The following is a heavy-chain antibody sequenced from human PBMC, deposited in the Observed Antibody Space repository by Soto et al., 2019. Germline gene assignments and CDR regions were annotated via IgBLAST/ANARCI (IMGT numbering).Heavy chain of an antibody. CDR1: GYTFTSYG. D-gene: IGHD6-13*01. Sequence: ASVKVSCKASGYTFTSYGISWVRQAPGQGLEWMGWISAYNGNTNYAQKLQGRVTMTTDTSTSTAYMELRSLRSDDTAVYYCARDKSYHSSSWYGGWFDPWGQGTLVTVSS. CDR3: ARDKSYHSSSWYGGWFDP. V-gene: IGHV1-18*01. CDR2: ISAYNGNT. J-gene: IGHJ5*02.